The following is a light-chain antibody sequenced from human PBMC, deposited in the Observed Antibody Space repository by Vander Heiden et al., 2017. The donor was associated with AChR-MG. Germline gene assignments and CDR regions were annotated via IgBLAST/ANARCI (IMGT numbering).Light chain of an antibody. Sequence: QSVLTQPPSVSGAPGQRVTISCTGTSSNIGAAYDVHWYQHLTGTAPKLLIYGNSNRPSGVPDRFSASKSDTSASLAVTGLHPDDEAVYYCQSYDVSLSAAVFGGGTKLTVL. CDR2: GNS. CDR1: SSNIGAAYD. CDR3: QSYDVSLSAAV. J-gene: IGLJ2*01. V-gene: IGLV1-40*01.